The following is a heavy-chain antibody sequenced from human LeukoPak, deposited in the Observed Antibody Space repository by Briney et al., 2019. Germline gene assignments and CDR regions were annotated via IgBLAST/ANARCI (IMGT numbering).Heavy chain of an antibody. D-gene: IGHD2-15*01. CDR2: MNPNSGNT. CDR3: ARVWDLGYCSGGSCYSQALADYGMDV. CDR1: GYTFTSYD. V-gene: IGHV1-8*01. J-gene: IGHJ6*02. Sequence: ASVKVSCKASGYTFTSYDINWVRQATGQGLEWMGWMNPNSGNTGYAQKFQGRVTMTRNTSISTAYMELSSLRSEDTAVYYCARVWDLGYCSGGSCYSQALADYGMDVWGQGTTVTVSS.